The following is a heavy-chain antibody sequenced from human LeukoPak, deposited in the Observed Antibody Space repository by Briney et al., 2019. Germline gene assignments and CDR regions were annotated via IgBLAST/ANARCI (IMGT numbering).Heavy chain of an antibody. V-gene: IGHV6-1*01. D-gene: IGHD3-10*02. CDR1: VDSLSRNSAA. CDR2: TYYMSEWHN. CDR3: AGFPYTYVPI. J-gene: IGHJ4*02. Sequence: SQTLSLTCAISVDSLSRNSAAWSWSSQSPSRGLEWLGRTYYMSEWHNEYGLSVKSRITINPDTSENHFSLQLNSLPPEDPVVYYCAGFPYTYVPIWGQGTLVPVPS.